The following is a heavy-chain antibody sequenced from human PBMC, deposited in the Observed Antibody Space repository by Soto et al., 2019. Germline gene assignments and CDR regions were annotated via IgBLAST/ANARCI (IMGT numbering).Heavy chain of an antibody. CDR1: GFTVSADS. CDR2: IRDSGHST. D-gene: IGHD6-19*01. J-gene: IGHJ3*02. Sequence: PGGSLRLSCAESGFTVSADSMTWVRQAPGKGLEWVSTIRDSGHSTHYADSVRGRFAISRDNSKNTLFLQMNSLRAEDTAVYYCARVKAQILSSGWYGGDDIWGQGTMVTVSS. CDR3: ARVKAQILSSGWYGGDDI. V-gene: IGHV3-23*01.